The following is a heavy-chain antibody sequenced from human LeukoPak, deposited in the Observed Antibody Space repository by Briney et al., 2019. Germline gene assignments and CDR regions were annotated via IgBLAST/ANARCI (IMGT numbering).Heavy chain of an antibody. V-gene: IGHV3-23*01. CDR3: ANPLGYYYDSNGYSVDYFDY. J-gene: IGHJ4*02. CDR1: GFTFSSYA. Sequence: GGSLRLSCVVSGFTFSSYAMSWVRQAPGKGLEWVSAISGSGGSTYYADSVKGRFTISRDNSKNTLYLQMNSLRAEDTAVYYCANPLGYYYDSNGYSVDYFDYWDQGTLVTVSS. D-gene: IGHD3-22*01. CDR2: ISGSGGST.